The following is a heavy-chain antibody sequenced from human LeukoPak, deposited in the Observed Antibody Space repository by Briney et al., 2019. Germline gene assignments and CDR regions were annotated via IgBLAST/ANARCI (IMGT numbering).Heavy chain of an antibody. CDR3: ARGTVTMVDY. V-gene: IGHV3-66*01. D-gene: IGHD3-10*01. CDR2: IYSGGST. J-gene: IGHJ4*02. CDR1: GFTFSTYY. Sequence: GGSLRLSCAASGFTFSTYYMSWVRQAPGRGLEWVSVIYSGGSTYYADPVKGRFTISRDNSKNTLFLQMNSLRAGDTAVYYCARGTVTMVDYWGQGTLVTVSS.